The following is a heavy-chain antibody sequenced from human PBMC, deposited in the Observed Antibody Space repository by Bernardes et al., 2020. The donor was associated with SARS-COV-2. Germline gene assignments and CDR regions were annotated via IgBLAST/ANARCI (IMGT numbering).Heavy chain of an antibody. CDR2: INGDGGGT. V-gene: IGHV3-64D*06. CDR3: VKFTINGGSPDC. Sequence: GSLRLSCTASGFTFSSSAMHWVRQAPGKGLEYVSAINGDGGGTYYADSVKGRFTISRDNSRNTLYLQMRSLRPEDTALYYCVKFTINGGSPDCWGQGTLVTVSP. J-gene: IGHJ4*02. D-gene: IGHD2-8*01. CDR1: GFTFSSSA.